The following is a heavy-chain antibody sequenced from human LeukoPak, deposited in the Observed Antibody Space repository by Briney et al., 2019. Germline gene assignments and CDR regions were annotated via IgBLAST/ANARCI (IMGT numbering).Heavy chain of an antibody. D-gene: IGHD3-10*01. J-gene: IGHJ5*02. CDR2: INHSGST. V-gene: IGHV4-34*01. CDR3: ARGPYYHGSGSYYRYWFDP. Sequence: SETLSLTCAVYGGSFSGYYWSWIRQPPGKGLEWIGEINHSGSTNYNPSLKSRVTISVDTSKNQFSLKLSSVTAADTAVYYCARGPYYHGSGSYYRYWFDPWGQGTLVTVSS. CDR1: GGSFSGYY.